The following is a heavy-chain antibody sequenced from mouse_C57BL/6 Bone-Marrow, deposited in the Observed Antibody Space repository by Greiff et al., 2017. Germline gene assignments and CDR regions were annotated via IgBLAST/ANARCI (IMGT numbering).Heavy chain of an antibody. Sequence: QVQLKESGAELARPGASVKLSCKASGYTFTSYGISWVKQRTGQGLEWIGEIYPRSGNTYYNEKFKGKATLTADKSSSTAYMELRSLTSEDSAVYFCARRVTKYAMDYWGQGTSVTVSS. CDR1: GYTFTSYG. D-gene: IGHD2-3*01. V-gene: IGHV1-81*01. CDR2: IYPRSGNT. CDR3: ARRVTKYAMDY. J-gene: IGHJ4*01.